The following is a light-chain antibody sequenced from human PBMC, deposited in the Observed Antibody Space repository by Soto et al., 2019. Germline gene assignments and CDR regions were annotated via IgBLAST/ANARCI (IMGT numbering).Light chain of an antibody. CDR1: RDIGND. CDR3: LQYHSYPRT. Sequence: DIQMTQSPSSLSASVGDRVTIACLASRDIGNDLGWYQQKPGEAPKRLISFASSLESGVPSRFSGSGSGTGFTLAISSLQPEDFATYYCLQYHSYPRTFGGGTKVEI. CDR2: FAS. V-gene: IGKV1-17*01. J-gene: IGKJ4*01.